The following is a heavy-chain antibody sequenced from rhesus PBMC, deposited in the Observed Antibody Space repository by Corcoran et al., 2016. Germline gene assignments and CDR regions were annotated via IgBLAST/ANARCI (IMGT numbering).Heavy chain of an antibody. J-gene: IGHJ4*01. CDR1: GFPFDDYA. Sequence: DVQLVESGGALAQPGGSLRLSCAASGFPFDDYAISWVRQAPGKGLEWVYRISGEGGNTDTGESGKGRVTMSRDNAKNTLDLQMDRLRAEDTALYYGSRDLVVVATFDYWGPGVLVTVSS. CDR3: SRDLVVVATFDY. CDR2: ISGEGGNT. V-gene: IGHV3-134*01. D-gene: IGHD2-21*01.